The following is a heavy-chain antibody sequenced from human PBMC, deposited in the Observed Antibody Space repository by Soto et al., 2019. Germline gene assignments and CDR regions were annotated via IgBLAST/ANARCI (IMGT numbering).Heavy chain of an antibody. CDR3: ARGSGYCSSTSCYRRFYYYYYGMDV. Sequence: SETLSLTCAVYGGSFSGYYWSWIRQPPGKGLEWIGEIYHSGSTNYNPSLKSRVTISVDTSKNQFSLKLSSVTAADTAVYYCARGSGYCSSTSCYRRFYYYYYGMDVWGQGTTVTVSS. CDR2: IYHSGST. V-gene: IGHV4-34*01. CDR1: GGSFSGYY. J-gene: IGHJ6*02. D-gene: IGHD2-2*02.